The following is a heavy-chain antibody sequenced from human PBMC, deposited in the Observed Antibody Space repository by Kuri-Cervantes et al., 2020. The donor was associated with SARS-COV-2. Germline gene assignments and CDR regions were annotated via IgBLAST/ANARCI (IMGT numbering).Heavy chain of an antibody. V-gene: IGHV3-73*01. CDR2: VRGKANNYAT. CDR3: ARDIRYDYGDYRIGDYYYYMDV. CDR1: GFLFSASA. Sequence: GESLKISCEVSGFLFSASAIHWVRQGSGKGLEWVGRVRGKANNYATAYAASVKGRFTISRDDSKNMGYLQMNSLKTEDTAVYYCARDIRYDYGDYRIGDYYYYMDVWGKGTTVTVSS. J-gene: IGHJ6*03. D-gene: IGHD4-17*01.